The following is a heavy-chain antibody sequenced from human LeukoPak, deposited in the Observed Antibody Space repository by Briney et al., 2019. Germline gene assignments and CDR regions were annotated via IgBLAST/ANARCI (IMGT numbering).Heavy chain of an antibody. J-gene: IGHJ4*02. D-gene: IGHD6-13*01. CDR1: GFTFSSYG. V-gene: IGHV3-33*01. Sequence: GGSLRLSCAASGFTFSSYGTHWVRQAPGKGLEWVAVIWYDGSNKYYADSVKGRFTISRDNSKNTLYLQMNSLRAEDTAVYYCARAAPYSSSWYYFDYWGQGTLVTVSS. CDR3: ARAAPYSSSWYYFDY. CDR2: IWYDGSNK.